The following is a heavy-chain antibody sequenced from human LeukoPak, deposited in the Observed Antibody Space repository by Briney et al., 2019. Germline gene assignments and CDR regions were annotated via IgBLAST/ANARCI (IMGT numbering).Heavy chain of an antibody. Sequence: ASVKVSCKASGYNFTSYAMHWVRQSPGQRLEWMGWINAGNGNTKYSQKFQGRVTITRDTSASTAYMELSSLRSEDTAVYYCARCPASYGDYYYYGMDVWGQGTTVTVSS. CDR3: ARCPASYGDYYYYGMDV. D-gene: IGHD3-10*01. J-gene: IGHJ6*02. CDR2: INAGNGNT. V-gene: IGHV1-3*01. CDR1: GYNFTSYA.